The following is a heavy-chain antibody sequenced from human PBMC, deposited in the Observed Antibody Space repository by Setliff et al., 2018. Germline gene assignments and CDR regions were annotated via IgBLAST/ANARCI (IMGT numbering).Heavy chain of an antibody. CDR1: GYAFGSSG. CDR3: ARDRKEIVVKPPAASLDY. Sequence: ASVKVSCKASGYAFGSSGISWVRQAPGQGLEWMGWISAYNGYIVYAQKFQGRVTMTTDTSTTTAYMEVRSLRSDDTAVYYCARDRKEIVVKPPAASLDYWGQGTQATVS. V-gene: IGHV1-18*01. D-gene: IGHD2-2*01. CDR2: ISAYNGYI. J-gene: IGHJ4*02.